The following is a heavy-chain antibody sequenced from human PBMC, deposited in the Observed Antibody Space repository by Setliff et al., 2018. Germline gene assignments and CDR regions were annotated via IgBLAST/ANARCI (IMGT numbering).Heavy chain of an antibody. CDR1: GGSFSGYY. V-gene: IGHV4-34*01. J-gene: IGHJ5*02. Sequence: SETLSLTCAVYGGSFSGYYWSWIRQPPGKGLEWIGEINHSGSTNYNPSLKSRVTISVDTSKNQFSLKLSSVTAADTAVYYCARGVYCSSTSCSPGLNWFDPWGQGTLVTVSS. CDR2: INHSGST. D-gene: IGHD2-2*01. CDR3: ARGVYCSSTSCSPGLNWFDP.